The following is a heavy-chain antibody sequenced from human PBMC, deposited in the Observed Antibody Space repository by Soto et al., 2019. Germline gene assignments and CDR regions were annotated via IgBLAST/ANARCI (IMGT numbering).Heavy chain of an antibody. Sequence: GGSLRLSCATSGFTFSSYRMNWVRPAPGKGPEWVSSISSSSSYIYYADSVKGRFTISRDNAKNSLYLQMNSLRAEDTAVYYCVCPDSSSWYEGAFDIWGQGTMVTVSS. V-gene: IGHV3-21*01. CDR3: VCPDSSSWYEGAFDI. D-gene: IGHD6-13*01. J-gene: IGHJ3*02. CDR1: GFTFSSYR. CDR2: ISSSSSYI.